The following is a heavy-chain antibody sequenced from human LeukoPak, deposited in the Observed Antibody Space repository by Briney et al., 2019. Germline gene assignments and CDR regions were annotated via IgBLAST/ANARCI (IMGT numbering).Heavy chain of an antibody. Sequence: SETLSLTCSVSGDSISTSSYYWGWIRQPPGKGLEWIGTIYYSGSTYYNPSLTSRVTISVDTSKNQFSLKLSSVTVADTAVYYCARHKDYYYSYMDVWGKGTTVTISS. CDR1: GDSISTSSYY. CDR2: IYYSGST. CDR3: ARHKDYYYSYMDV. J-gene: IGHJ6*03. V-gene: IGHV4-39*01.